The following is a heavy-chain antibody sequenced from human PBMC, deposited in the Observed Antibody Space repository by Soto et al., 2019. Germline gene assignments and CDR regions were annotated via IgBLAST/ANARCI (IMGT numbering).Heavy chain of an antibody. D-gene: IGHD4-17*01. CDR1: GFTFSSYA. CDR3: EKPEMYGDPPWDY. J-gene: IGHJ4*02. CDR2: ISYDGSNK. Sequence: GGSLRLSCAASGFTFSSYAMPWVRQAPGKGLEWVAAISYDGSNKYYADSVKGRFTISRDNSKNTLYLQMNSLRAEDTAVYYWEKPEMYGDPPWDYWGQGTLVTGPS. V-gene: IGHV3-30*18.